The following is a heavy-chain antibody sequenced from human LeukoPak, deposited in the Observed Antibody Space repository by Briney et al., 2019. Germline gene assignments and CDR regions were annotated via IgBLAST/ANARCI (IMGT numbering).Heavy chain of an antibody. CDR1: GGSISSYY. D-gene: IGHD3-22*01. J-gene: IGHJ6*03. Sequence: SETLSLTCTVSGGSISSYYWSWIRQPPGKGLEWIGYIYYSGSTNYNPSLKSRVTISVDTSKNQSSLKLSSVTAADTTVYYCARDRYDSSGYYTRGYYYYYMDVWGKGTTVTISS. CDR3: ARDRYDSSGYYTRGYYYYYMDV. CDR2: IYYSGST. V-gene: IGHV4-59*01.